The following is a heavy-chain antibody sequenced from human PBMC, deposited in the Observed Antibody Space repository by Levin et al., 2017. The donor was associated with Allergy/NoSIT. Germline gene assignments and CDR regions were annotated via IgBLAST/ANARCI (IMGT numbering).Heavy chain of an antibody. Sequence: SQTLLLTCAISGDRVSSNTAAWNWIRQSPSRGLEWLGRTYFRSKWINEYAESVKSRISVNPDTSKNQFSLHLNSVTPDDTAVYYCTRDPGRGYGMDVWGQGTTVTVSS. CDR1: GDRVSSNTAA. CDR3: TRDPGRGYGMDV. J-gene: IGHJ6*02. V-gene: IGHV6-1*01. CDR2: TYFRSKWIN.